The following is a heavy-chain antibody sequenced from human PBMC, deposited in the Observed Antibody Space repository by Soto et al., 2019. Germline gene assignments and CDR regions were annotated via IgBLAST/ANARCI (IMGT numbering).Heavy chain of an antibody. CDR2: VHYSGTT. J-gene: IGHJ6*02. CDR3: AIHKDAGSDRGGMDV. V-gene: IGHV4-59*08. D-gene: IGHD6-25*01. Sequence: QVQLQESGPVLVKPSETLSLTCTVSGGSIRNLYWTWIRHPPGKGLEWIGNVHYSGTTNYNPSLKSRVTTSVDTAKNQLSLNLSSVTAADTAVYYCAIHKDAGSDRGGMDVWGQGTTVIFPS. CDR1: GGSIRNLY.